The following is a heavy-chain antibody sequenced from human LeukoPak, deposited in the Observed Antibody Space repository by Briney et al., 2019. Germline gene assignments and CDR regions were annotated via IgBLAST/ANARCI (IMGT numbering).Heavy chain of an antibody. CDR1: GGSFSGYY. D-gene: IGHD6-13*01. CDR3: ATAAAGTGSIHYGMDV. J-gene: IGHJ6*02. CDR2: INHSGST. Sequence: PSETLSLTCAVYGGSFSGYYWSWIRQPPGKGLEWIGEINHSGSTNYNPSLKSRVTISVDTSKNQFSLKLSSVTAADTAVYYCATAAAGTGSIHYGMDVWGQGTTVTVSS. V-gene: IGHV4-34*01.